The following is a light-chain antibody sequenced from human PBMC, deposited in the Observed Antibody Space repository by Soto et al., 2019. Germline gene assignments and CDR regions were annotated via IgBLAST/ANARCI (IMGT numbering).Light chain of an antibody. CDR2: EES. Sequence: DIHLTQSPSSLSASVGDRVTITCRASQAITNNLAWYQQKPGNPPRLLIYEESTLHSGVPSRFSGRKVGTQFILTIDSLQPEDFATYYCQQVKSYPRTFGGGTKVDNK. CDR3: QQVKSYPRT. J-gene: IGKJ4*01. CDR1: QAITNN. V-gene: IGKV1-9*01.